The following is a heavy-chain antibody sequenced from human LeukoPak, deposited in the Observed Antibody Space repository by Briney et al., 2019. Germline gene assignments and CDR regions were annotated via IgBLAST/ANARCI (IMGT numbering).Heavy chain of an antibody. CDR3: AKAGDCSSTSRYSALDYYYYYGMDV. V-gene: IGHV3-23*01. CDR2: ISGSGGST. Sequence: GGSLRLSCAASGFTFSSYAMSWVCQAPGKGLEWVSAISGSGGSTYYADSVKGRFTISRDNSKNTLYLQMNSLRAEDTAVYYCAKAGDCSSTSRYSALDYYYYYGMDVWGQGTTVTVSS. J-gene: IGHJ6*02. CDR1: GFTFSSYA. D-gene: IGHD2-2*01.